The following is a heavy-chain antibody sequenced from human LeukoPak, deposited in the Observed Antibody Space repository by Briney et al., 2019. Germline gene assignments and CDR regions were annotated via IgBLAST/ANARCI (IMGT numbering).Heavy chain of an antibody. V-gene: IGHV4-30-2*01. CDR1: GGSISSGGYS. J-gene: IGHJ4*02. Sequence: SETLSLTCAVSGGSISSGGYSWSWIRQPPRKGLEWIGYIYHSGSTYYNPSLKSRVTISVDRSRNQFSLKLSSVTAADTAVYYCARASSKGGSYDYWGQGTLVTVSS. CDR3: ARASSKGGSYDY. CDR2: IYHSGST. D-gene: IGHD3-16*01.